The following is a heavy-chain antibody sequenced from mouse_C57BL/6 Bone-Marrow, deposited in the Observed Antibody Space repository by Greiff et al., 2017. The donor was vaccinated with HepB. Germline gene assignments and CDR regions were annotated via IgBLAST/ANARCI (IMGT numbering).Heavy chain of an antibody. CDR1: GYTFTDYY. CDR3: ARGGGTTVVAKSYFDY. D-gene: IGHD1-1*01. J-gene: IGHJ2*01. V-gene: IGHV1-75*01. Sequence: QVQLKQSGPELVKPGASVKISCKASGYTFTDYYINWVKQRPGQGLEWIGWIFPGSGSTYYNEKFKGKAKITVDKSSSTAYMLLSSLTSEDSAVYFCARGGGTTVVAKSYFDYWGQGTTLTVSS. CDR2: IFPGSGST.